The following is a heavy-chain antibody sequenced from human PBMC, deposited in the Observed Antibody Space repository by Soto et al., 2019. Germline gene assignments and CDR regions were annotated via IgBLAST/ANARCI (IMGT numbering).Heavy chain of an antibody. CDR2: IKSKTDGGTT. CDR1: GFTFSNAW. Sequence: GGSLRLSCAASGFTFSNAWMNWVRQAPGKGLEWVGRIKSKTDGGTTDYAAPVKGRFTISRDDSKNTLYLQMNSLKTEDTAVYYCTTDVDDGVVIRPLWGQGTLVTVSS. CDR3: TTDVDDGVVIRPL. D-gene: IGHD3-3*01. V-gene: IGHV3-15*07. J-gene: IGHJ4*02.